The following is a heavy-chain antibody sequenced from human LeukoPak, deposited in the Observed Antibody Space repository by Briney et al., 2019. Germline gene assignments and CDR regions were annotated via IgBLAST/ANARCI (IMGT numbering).Heavy chain of an antibody. CDR3: ARYTFGGVIVIDY. J-gene: IGHJ4*02. CDR2: IKQDGSEK. D-gene: IGHD3-16*02. CDR1: GFTFSSYW. Sequence: GGSLRLXCAASGFTFSSYWMSWVRQAPGKGLEWVANIKQDGSEKYYVDSVKGRFTISRDKAKNSLYLQMNSLRAEDTAVYYCARYTFGGVIVIDYWGQGTLVTVSS. V-gene: IGHV3-7*01.